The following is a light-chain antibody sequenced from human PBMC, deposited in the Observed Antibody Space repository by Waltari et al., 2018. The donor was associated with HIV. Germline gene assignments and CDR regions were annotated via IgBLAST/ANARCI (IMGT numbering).Light chain of an antibody. CDR2: DNN. V-gene: IGLV1-51*01. CDR3: ATWDSSLSAVV. Sequence: QSVLTQPPSVSAAPGQKVTISCSGSSPNIGRNYVSWYQQLPGTAPKFLIYDNNKRPSGIPDRFSGSKSGTSATLGITGLQTGDEADYYCATWDSSLSAVVFGGGTKLTVL. J-gene: IGLJ2*01. CDR1: SPNIGRNY.